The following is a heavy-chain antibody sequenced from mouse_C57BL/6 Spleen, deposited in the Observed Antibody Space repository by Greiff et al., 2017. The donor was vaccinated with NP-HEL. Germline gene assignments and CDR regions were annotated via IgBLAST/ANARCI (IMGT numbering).Heavy chain of an antibody. CDR3: ARGGYYSPFAY. CDR2: INPNNGGT. Sequence: VQLHQSGPELVKPGASVKISCKASGYTFTDYYMNWVKQSHGKSLAWIGDINPNNGGTSYNQKFKGKATLTVDKSSSTAYMELRSLTSEDSAVYYCARGGYYSPFAYWGQGTLVTVSA. D-gene: IGHD2-12*01. CDR1: GYTFTDYY. J-gene: IGHJ3*01. V-gene: IGHV1-26*01.